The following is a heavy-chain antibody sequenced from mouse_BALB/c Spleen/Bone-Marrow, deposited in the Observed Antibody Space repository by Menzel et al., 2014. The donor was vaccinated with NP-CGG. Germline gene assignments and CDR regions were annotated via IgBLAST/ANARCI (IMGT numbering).Heavy chain of an antibody. CDR3: ARSGSSSGCFDY. CDR2: ISSGSSTI. J-gene: IGHJ2*01. CDR1: GFTFSSFA. D-gene: IGHD1-1*01. V-gene: IGHV5-17*02. Sequence: EVKLVESGGGLVQPGGSRKLSCAASGFTFSSFAMHCVRQAPEKGLEWVAYISSGSSTIYYADTVMGRFTISRDNPKNTLFLQMTSLRSEDTAMYYCARSGSSSGCFDYWGQGTTLTVSS.